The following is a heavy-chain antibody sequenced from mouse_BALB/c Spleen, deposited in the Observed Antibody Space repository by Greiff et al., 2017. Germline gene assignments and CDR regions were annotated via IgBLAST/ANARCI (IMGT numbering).Heavy chain of an antibody. CDR1: GYTFTSYW. Sequence: QVQLQQPGAELVKPGAPVKLSCKASGYTFTSYWMNWVKQRPGRGLEWIGRIDPSDSETHYNQKFKDKATLTVDKSSSTAYIQLSSLTSEDSAVYYCARSRYYYGSGYAMDYWGQGTSVTVSS. CDR3: ARSRYYYGSGYAMDY. CDR2: IDPSDSET. J-gene: IGHJ4*01. V-gene: IGHV1-69*02. D-gene: IGHD1-1*01.